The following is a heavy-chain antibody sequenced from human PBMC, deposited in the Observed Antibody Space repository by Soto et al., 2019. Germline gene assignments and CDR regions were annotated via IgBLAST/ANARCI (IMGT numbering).Heavy chain of an antibody. D-gene: IGHD3-9*01. V-gene: IGHV4-59*01. CDR3: ARVSYDILTGYLVDY. CDR2: IYYSGST. CDR1: GGSISSYY. J-gene: IGHJ4*02. Sequence: PSETLSLTCTVSGGSISSYYWSWIRQPPGKGLEWIGYIYYSGSTNYNPSLKSRVTISVDTSKNQFSLKLSSVTAADTAVYYWARVSYDILTGYLVDYWGQGTLVTVS.